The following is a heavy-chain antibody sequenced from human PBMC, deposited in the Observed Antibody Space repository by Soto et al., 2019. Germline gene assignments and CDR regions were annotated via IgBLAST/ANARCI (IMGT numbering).Heavy chain of an antibody. CDR1: GYSFTSYW. CDR3: ARISGQFDY. J-gene: IGHJ4*02. V-gene: IGHV5-51*01. CDR2: IYPGNSET. Sequence: VESLTISCKVSGYSFTSYWIVWVRQMPGKGLEWMGIIYPGNSETRYSPSFQGQVTISADKSISTAYLQWNSLKASDTAMYYCARISGQFDYWGQGIMVTVSS. D-gene: IGHD3-10*01.